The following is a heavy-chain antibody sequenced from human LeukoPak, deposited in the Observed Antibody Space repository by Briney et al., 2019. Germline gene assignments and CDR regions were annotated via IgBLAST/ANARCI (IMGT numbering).Heavy chain of an antibody. CDR3: ARLGTTRGTIFGVVSDAFDI. D-gene: IGHD3-3*01. V-gene: IGHV5-51*01. Sequence: GESLKISCQASGDSFTSYWIGCVRHMPGKSLEWMGSIYPGDSDTSYSPSFQGQVTISADKSISTAYLQWSSMKASDTATYYCARLGTTRGTIFGVVSDAFDIWGQGTMVTVSS. CDR2: IYPGDSDT. CDR1: GDSFTSYW. J-gene: IGHJ3*02.